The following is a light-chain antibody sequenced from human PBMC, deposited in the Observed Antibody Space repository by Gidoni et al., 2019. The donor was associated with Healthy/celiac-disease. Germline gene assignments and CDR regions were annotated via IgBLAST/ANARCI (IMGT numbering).Light chain of an antibody. V-gene: IGKV1-39*01. Sequence: RVTITCRASQSISSYLNWYQQKPGKAPKLLIYAASSLQSGVPSRFSGSGSGTDFTLTISSLQPEDFATYYCQQSYSTPITFGQGTRLEIK. CDR3: QQSYSTPIT. CDR2: AAS. J-gene: IGKJ5*01. CDR1: QSISSY.